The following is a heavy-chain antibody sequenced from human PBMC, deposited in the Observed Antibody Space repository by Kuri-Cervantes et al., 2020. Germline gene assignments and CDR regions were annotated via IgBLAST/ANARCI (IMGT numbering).Heavy chain of an antibody. CDR3: ARDGACFNGLCRHWADDP. J-gene: IGHJ5*02. CDR2: ISYDGSNK. CDR1: GFTFSSYG. Sequence: GESLKISCAASGFTFSSYGMHWVRQAPGKGLEWVAVISYDGSNKYYADSVKGRFTISRDNSKNTLYLQMSSLTDEDTAVYYCARDGACFNGLCRHWADDPWGQGTLVTVSS. D-gene: IGHD2-8*01. V-gene: IGHV3-30*03.